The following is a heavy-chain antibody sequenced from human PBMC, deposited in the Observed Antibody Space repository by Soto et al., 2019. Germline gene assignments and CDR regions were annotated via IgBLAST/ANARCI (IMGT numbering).Heavy chain of an antibody. CDR2: IYYSGST. CDR3: ARGYGGWAEYFQH. CDR1: GGSISSYY. V-gene: IGHV4-59*01. J-gene: IGHJ1*01. D-gene: IGHD6-19*01. Sequence: SETLSVTCTVSGGSISSYYWSWIRQPPGKGLEWIGYIYYSGSTNYNPSLKSRVTISVDTSKNQFSLKLSSVTAADTAVYYCARGYGGWAEYFQHWGQGTLVTVSS.